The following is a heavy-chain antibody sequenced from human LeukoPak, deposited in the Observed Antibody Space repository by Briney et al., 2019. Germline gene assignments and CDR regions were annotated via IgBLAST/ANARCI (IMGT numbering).Heavy chain of an antibody. D-gene: IGHD4-17*01. CDR2: IYYSGST. J-gene: IGHJ4*02. V-gene: IGHV4-59*08. CDR1: GDSIRSYY. CDR3: ARQRDYGMSFDY. Sequence: SETLSLTCTVSGDSIRSYYWSWIRQPPGKGLEWIGYIYYSGSTNYNPSLKSRVTISVDTSKNQFSLKLSSVTAADTAVYYCARQRDYGMSFDYWGQGTLVTVSS.